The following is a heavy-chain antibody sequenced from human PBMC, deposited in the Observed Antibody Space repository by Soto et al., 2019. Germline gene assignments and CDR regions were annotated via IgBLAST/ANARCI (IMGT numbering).Heavy chain of an antibody. CDR1: GGSFSGYY. Sequence: SETLSLTCAVYGGSFSGYYWSWIRQPPGKGLEWIGEINHSGSTNYNPSLKSRVTISVDTSKNQFSLKLSSVTAADTAVYYCARMGAEYPSLDPWGQGTVVSVSS. CDR2: INHSGST. V-gene: IGHV4-34*01. D-gene: IGHD2-2*01. J-gene: IGHJ5*02. CDR3: ARMGAEYPSLDP.